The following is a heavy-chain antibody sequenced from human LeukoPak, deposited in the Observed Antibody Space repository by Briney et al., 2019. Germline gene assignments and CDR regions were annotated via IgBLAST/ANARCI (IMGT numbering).Heavy chain of an antibody. CDR2: IRPEGTTT. Sequence: GGSLRLSCAASGFTFSTYWMHWVPQAPGKRLVWVSRIRPEGTTTAYADSVKGRFTISRDNAKNTLFPQMNSLSAEDTAVYYCARDLDWILFDYWGQGTLVTVSS. CDR1: GFTFSTYW. CDR3: ARDLDWILFDY. J-gene: IGHJ4*02. D-gene: IGHD3-9*01. V-gene: IGHV3-74*03.